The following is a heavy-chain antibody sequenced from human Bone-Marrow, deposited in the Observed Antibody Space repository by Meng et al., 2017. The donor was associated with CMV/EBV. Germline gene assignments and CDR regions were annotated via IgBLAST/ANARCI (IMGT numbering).Heavy chain of an antibody. J-gene: IGHJ6*02. D-gene: IGHD2-2*01. CDR3: AMGGIVVVPAAIPALRDYYYYYGMAV. Sequence: SVKVSCKASGGTFSSYAISWVRQAPGQGLEWMGGIIPIFGTANYAQKFQGRVTITTDESTSTAYMELSSLRSEDTAVYYCAMGGIVVVPAAIPALRDYYYYYGMAVWAQGTTATFSS. CDR2: IIPIFGTA. V-gene: IGHV1-69*05. CDR1: GGTFSSYA.